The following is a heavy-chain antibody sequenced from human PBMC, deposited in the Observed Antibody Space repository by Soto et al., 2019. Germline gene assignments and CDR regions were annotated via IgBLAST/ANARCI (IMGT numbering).Heavy chain of an antibody. D-gene: IGHD3-22*01. CDR3: ARGLISGYYLYDAFDI. V-gene: IGHV4-59*01. CDR1: GGSISSYY. J-gene: IGHJ3*02. Sequence: QVQLQESGPGLVKPSETLSLICTVSGGSISSYYWSWIRQPPGKGLEWIGYIYYSGSTNYNPSLNSRLPISVDTSKNQFSLRLSSVTAADTAVYYCARGLISGYYLYDAFDIWGQGTMVTVSS. CDR2: IYYSGST.